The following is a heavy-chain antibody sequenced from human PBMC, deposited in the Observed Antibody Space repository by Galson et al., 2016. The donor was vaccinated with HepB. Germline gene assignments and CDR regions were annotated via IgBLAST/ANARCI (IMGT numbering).Heavy chain of an antibody. J-gene: IGHJ5*02. D-gene: IGHD3-10*01. CDR2: IAYSGST. CDR1: GASISRDNYS. V-gene: IGHV4-31*03. CDR3: ARGDKGRGVIVSYKWFDP. Sequence: TLSLTCTVSGASISRDNYSWSWIRQHPGKGLEWIGYIAYSGSTYYNPSLKSGVTISVDTSENRVSLRLSSVTAADPAVYYCARGDKGRGVIVSYKWFDPWGQGTLVTVSS.